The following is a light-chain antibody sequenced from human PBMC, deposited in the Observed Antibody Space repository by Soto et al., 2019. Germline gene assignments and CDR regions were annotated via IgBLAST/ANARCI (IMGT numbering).Light chain of an antibody. CDR2: DAS. CDR3: QQYNNWPPWT. V-gene: IGKV3-15*01. J-gene: IGKJ1*01. Sequence: ILMTQSPATLSVSPGERATLSCRASQSVSNNLAWYQQKPGQAPRLLIYDASTRATGIPARFSGSGSGTAFTLTISGLQSEDFAFYYCQQYNNWPPWTFGQGTKVEIK. CDR1: QSVSNN.